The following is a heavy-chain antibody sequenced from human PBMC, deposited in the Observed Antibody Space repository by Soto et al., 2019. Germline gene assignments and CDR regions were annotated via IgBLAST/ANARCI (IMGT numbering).Heavy chain of an antibody. CDR3: ARNRGYSGYDLENYFDY. V-gene: IGHV2-70*11. CDR2: IDWDDDK. J-gene: IGHJ4*02. CDR1: GFSLSTSGMC. Sequence: SGPTLVNPPQTLTLTCTFSGFSLSTSGMCVSWIRQPPGKALEWLARIDWDDDKYYSTSLKTRLTISKDTSKNQVVLTMTNMDPVDTATYYCARNRGYSGYDLENYFDYWGQGTLVTVSS. D-gene: IGHD5-12*01.